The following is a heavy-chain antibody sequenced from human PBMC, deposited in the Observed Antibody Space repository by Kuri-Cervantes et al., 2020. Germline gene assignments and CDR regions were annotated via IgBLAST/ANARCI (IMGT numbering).Heavy chain of an antibody. J-gene: IGHJ4*02. CDR1: GGSINSRSYY. V-gene: IGHV4-39*01. CDR3: ARRGYSYGNFDY. CDR2: IYYSGST. Sequence: GSLRLSCTVSGGSINSRSYYWGWIRQPPGKGLEWIGSIYYSGSTYYNPSLKSRVTISADTSKNQFSLKLTSVTATDTAVYYCARRGYSYGNFDYWGQGTLVTVSS. D-gene: IGHD5-18*01.